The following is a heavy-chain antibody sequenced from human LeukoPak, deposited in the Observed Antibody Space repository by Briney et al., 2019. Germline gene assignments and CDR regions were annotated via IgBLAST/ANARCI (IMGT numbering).Heavy chain of an antibody. CDR3: AREYCSGTSCYTFDY. Sequence: GASAKVSCKASGYTFTVYYIHWVRQAPGQGLEWMGRINPNSGGTNYAQKFQGRVTMTRDTSINTAYMELSRLRSDDTAVYYCAREYCSGTSCYTFDYWGQGTLVTVSS. CDR2: INPNSGGT. CDR1: GYTFTVYY. J-gene: IGHJ4*02. D-gene: IGHD2-2*02. V-gene: IGHV1-2*06.